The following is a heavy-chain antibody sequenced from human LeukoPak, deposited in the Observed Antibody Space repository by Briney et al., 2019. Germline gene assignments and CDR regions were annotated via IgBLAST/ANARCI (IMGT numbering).Heavy chain of an antibody. Sequence: PSETLSLTCAVYGGSFSGYYWSWIRQPPGKGLEWIGEINHSGSTNYNPSLKSRVTISVDTSKNQFSLKLSSATAADTAVYYCARSNGDYTDWGQGTLVTVSS. CDR1: GGSFSGYY. CDR2: INHSGST. V-gene: IGHV4-34*01. J-gene: IGHJ4*02. CDR3: ARSNGDYTD. D-gene: IGHD4-17*01.